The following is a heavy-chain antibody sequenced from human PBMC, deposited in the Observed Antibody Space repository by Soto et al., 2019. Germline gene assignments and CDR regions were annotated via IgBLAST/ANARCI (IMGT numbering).Heavy chain of an antibody. CDR1: GFTSSSYW. CDR2: ISNDGSST. Sequence: SLRVSCAASGFTSSSYWIHWVRQAPGKGLVWVSRISNDGSSTNYADSVKGRFTISRDNAKNTVYLQMNSLRAEDTAVYYCARDTYYYDSSDHFSADAFDIWGQGTMVTVSS. D-gene: IGHD3-22*01. J-gene: IGHJ3*02. V-gene: IGHV3-74*01. CDR3: ARDTYYYDSSDHFSADAFDI.